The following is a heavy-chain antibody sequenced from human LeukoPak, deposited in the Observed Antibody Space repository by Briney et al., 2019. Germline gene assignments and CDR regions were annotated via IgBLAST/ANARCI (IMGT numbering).Heavy chain of an antibody. Sequence: PGGSLRLSCAASGLTFSSYAMSWVRQAPGKGLEWVSAISGSGGSTYYADSVKGRFTISRDNSKNTLYLQMNSLRAEDTAVYYCAKVGIVATPPYYFDYWGQGTLVTVSS. J-gene: IGHJ4*02. CDR1: GLTFSSYA. V-gene: IGHV3-23*01. CDR2: ISGSGGST. CDR3: AKVGIVATPPYYFDY. D-gene: IGHD5-12*01.